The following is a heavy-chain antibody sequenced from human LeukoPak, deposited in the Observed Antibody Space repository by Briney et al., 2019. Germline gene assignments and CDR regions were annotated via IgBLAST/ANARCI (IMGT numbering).Heavy chain of an antibody. CDR3: ARRFGFGELSGWFDP. V-gene: IGHV4-34*01. J-gene: IGHJ5*02. Sequence: SETLSLTCAVYGGSFSGYYWSWIRQPPGKGLEWIGEINHSGSTNYNPSLKSRVTISVDTSKNQLSLKLSSVTAADTAVYYCARRFGFGELSGWFDPWGQGTLVTVSS. CDR1: GGSFSGYY. D-gene: IGHD3-10*01. CDR2: INHSGST.